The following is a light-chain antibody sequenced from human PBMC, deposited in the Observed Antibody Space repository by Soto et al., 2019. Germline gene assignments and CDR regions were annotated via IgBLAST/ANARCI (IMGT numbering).Light chain of an antibody. CDR1: QSVSSSD. CDR2: GAS. CDR3: QHYGSSPRYT. Sequence: EIVLTQSPGTLSLSPGERATLSCRASQSVSSSDLAWYQQKPGLAPRLLIYGASTRATGIPDRFSGSGSGTDFTLTISRLEPEDFAVYYCQHYGSSPRYTFGQGTKLEIK. V-gene: IGKV3-20*01. J-gene: IGKJ2*01.